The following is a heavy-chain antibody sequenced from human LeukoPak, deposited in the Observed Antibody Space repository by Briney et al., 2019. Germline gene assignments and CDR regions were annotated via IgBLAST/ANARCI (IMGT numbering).Heavy chain of an antibody. CDR1: GGSISSGGYY. V-gene: IGHV4-31*03. CDR3: ARGAAAGPFDY. Sequence: PSETLSLTCTVSGGSISSGGYYWSWIRQHPGKGLEWIGYIYYSGSTYYNPSLKSRVTISVDTSKNQFSLKLSSVTAADTAVYYCARGAAAGPFDYWGQGTLVTVSS. CDR2: IYYSGST. J-gene: IGHJ4*02. D-gene: IGHD6-13*01.